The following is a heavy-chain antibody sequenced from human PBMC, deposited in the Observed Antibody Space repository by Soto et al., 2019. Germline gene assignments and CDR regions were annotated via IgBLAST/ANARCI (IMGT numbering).Heavy chain of an antibody. CDR2: IYSGGST. D-gene: IGHD5-18*01. J-gene: IGHJ4*02. V-gene: IGHV3-53*02. Sequence: EVQLVETGGGLIQPGGSLRLSCAASGFTVSSNYMSWVRQAPGKGLEWVSVIYSGGSTYYADSVKGRFTISRDNSKNTLYLQMNSLRAEDTAVYYCASYIYGLYYFDYWGQGTLVTVSS. CDR3: ASYIYGLYYFDY. CDR1: GFTVSSNY.